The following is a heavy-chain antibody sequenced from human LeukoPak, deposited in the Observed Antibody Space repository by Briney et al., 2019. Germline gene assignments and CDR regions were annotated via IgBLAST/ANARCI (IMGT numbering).Heavy chain of an antibody. V-gene: IGHV3-11*04. CDR2: ISDSGSVT. CDR3: ARDGRAARHFDY. J-gene: IGHJ4*02. Sequence: GRSLRLSCAASAFTFSDYYMGWIRQAPGKGLEWLSYISDSGSVTSYADSVKGRFTISRDNAKNSLYLQMNSLRAEDTAVYYCARDGRAARHFDYWGQGTLVTVSS. D-gene: IGHD6-6*01. CDR1: AFTFSDYY.